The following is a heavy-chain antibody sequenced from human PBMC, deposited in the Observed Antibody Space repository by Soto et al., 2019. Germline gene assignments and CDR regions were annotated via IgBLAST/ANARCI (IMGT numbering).Heavy chain of an antibody. CDR2: VEYGGST. CDR1: GGSIISSNFY. J-gene: IGHJ5*02. V-gene: IGHV4-39*01. D-gene: IGHD3-10*02. CDR3: ARHVRGAVTMNWFDP. Sequence: QLQESGPGLVKPSETLSLTCTVSGGSIISSNFYWGWIRQPPGKGLEWIGSVEYGGSTYDNPSLKSRVTFSADTSKNQSPLKPTSVTAADTAVYYCARHVRGAVTMNWFDPWGHGTLVTVSS.